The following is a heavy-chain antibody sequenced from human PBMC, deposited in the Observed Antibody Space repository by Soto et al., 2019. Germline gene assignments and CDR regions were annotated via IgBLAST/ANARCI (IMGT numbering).Heavy chain of an antibody. CDR2: ISSNGGTT. D-gene: IGHD1-7*01. J-gene: IGHJ4*02. CDR1: GFTFSSYD. Sequence: EVQLAESGGGMVQPGGALRLSCVASGFTFSSYDMHWVRQAPGKGLEYVSSISSNGGTTYYGNSEKGRSTISRDNSKNTLYLHMGSLRDEVMAVYYCVIRVSGNYDYWGQGTLVTVSS. V-gene: IGHV3-64*01. CDR3: VIRVSGNYDY.